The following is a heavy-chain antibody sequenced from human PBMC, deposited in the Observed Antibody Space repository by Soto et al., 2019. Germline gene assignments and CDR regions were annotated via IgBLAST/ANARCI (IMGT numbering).Heavy chain of an antibody. CDR1: GFTFSSYS. J-gene: IGHJ6*02. Sequence: EVQLVESGGGLVKPGGSLRLSCAASGFTFSSYSMNWVRQAPGKGLEWVSSISSSSSYIYYAASVKGRFTISRDNAKNSLYLQMNSLRAEDTAVYYCARVGYCSGGSCRHAGMDVWGQGTTVTVSS. V-gene: IGHV3-21*01. CDR2: ISSSSSYI. CDR3: ARVGYCSGGSCRHAGMDV. D-gene: IGHD2-15*01.